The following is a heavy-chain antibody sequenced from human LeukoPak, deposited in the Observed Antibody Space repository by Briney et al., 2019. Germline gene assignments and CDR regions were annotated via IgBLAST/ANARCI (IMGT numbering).Heavy chain of an antibody. J-gene: IGHJ4*02. D-gene: IGHD6-13*01. Sequence: HPGGPLRLSCAASGFTFSSYGMHWVRQAPGKGLEGVAVIWYDGSNKYYADSVKGRFTISRDNSKNTLYLQMNSLRAEDTAVYYCARDKGYSSSWPHFDYWGQGTLVTVSS. CDR3: ARDKGYSSSWPHFDY. CDR1: GFTFSSYG. CDR2: IWYDGSNK. V-gene: IGHV3-33*01.